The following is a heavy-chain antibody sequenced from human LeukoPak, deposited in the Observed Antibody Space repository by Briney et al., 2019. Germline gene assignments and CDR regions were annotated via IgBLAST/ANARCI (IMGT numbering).Heavy chain of an antibody. J-gene: IGHJ6*03. V-gene: IGHV4-59*01. CDR2: IYDSGST. Sequence: PSETLSLTCTVSGCSISSYYWSWIRQPPGKGLEWIGYIYDSGSTNYNPSLKSRVTISVDTSKNQFSLKLSSVTAADTAVNYCARLPPTRDHPRYYMDVWGKGTTVTVSS. CDR1: GCSISSYY. D-gene: IGHD1-14*01. CDR3: ARLPPTRDHPRYYMDV.